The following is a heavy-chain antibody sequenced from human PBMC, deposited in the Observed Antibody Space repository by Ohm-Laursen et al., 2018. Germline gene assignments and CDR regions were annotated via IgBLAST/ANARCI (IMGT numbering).Heavy chain of an antibody. CDR3: ARHRVKLNREVIIMTHYFDH. CDR2: VYERGGT. D-gene: IGHD3-10*01. Sequence: GTLSLTCSVSGDSMSYYYWSWIRLSPGKGLEWIGYVYERGGTQYNPFLESRATISADTSKTQVSLNLRSVTAADTAVYYCARHRVKLNREVIIMTHYFDHWGQGTLVTVSS. V-gene: IGHV4-59*08. J-gene: IGHJ4*02. CDR1: GDSMSYYY.